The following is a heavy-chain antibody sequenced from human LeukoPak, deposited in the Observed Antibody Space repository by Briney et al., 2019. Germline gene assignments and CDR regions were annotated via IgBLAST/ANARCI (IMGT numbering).Heavy chain of an antibody. V-gene: IGHV4-34*01. J-gene: IGHJ6*03. CDR2: INHSGST. Sequence: PSETLSLTCAVYGGSFSGYYWSWIRQPPGKGLEWIGEINHSGSTNYNPSLKSRVTVSVDTSKNQFSLKLSSVTAADTAVYHCAGKSNYYYYYYMDVWGKGTTVTVSS. CDR3: AGKSNYYYYYYMDV. CDR1: GGSFSGYY. D-gene: IGHD4-11*01.